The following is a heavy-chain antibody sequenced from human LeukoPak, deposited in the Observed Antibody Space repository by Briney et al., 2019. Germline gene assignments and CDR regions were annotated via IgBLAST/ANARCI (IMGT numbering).Heavy chain of an antibody. CDR2: ISGSGGST. Sequence: GGSLRLSCAASGFTFSSYAMSWVRQAPGKGLEWVSAISGSGGSTYYADSVKGRFTISRDNSKNTLYLQMNSLRAEDTAVYYCAKGTYSSGWYAVDYWGQGTLVTVSS. D-gene: IGHD6-19*01. J-gene: IGHJ4*02. CDR1: GFTFSSYA. V-gene: IGHV3-23*01. CDR3: AKGTYSSGWYAVDY.